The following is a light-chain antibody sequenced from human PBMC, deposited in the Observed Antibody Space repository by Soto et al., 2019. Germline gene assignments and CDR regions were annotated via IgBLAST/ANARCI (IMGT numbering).Light chain of an antibody. CDR2: AAS. CDR3: QQSYGIPPT. CDR1: QTISSN. Sequence: DIQMTQSPSSLSASVGDRVTITCRASQTISSNLNWYQQKPGKAPKLLIYAASNLQSGVPSRFSGSGSGTDFTLTITSLQPEDFATYYCQQSYGIPPTFGQGTKVEIE. V-gene: IGKV1-39*01. J-gene: IGKJ1*01.